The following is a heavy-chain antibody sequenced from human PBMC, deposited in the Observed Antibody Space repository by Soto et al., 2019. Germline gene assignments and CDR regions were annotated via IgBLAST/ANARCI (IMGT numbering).Heavy chain of an antibody. Sequence: PGESLKISCKGSGYSFTRYWIGWVRQMPGKGLEWVGIIYPGDLDTRYSPSFRGQVTISADRSTSTAYLQWNSLKASDTAIYYCVRDALRGVSYYYGMDVWGQGTTVTVSS. D-gene: IGHD4-17*01. CDR3: VRDALRGVSYYYGMDV. CDR2: IYPGDLDT. CDR1: GYSFTRYW. V-gene: IGHV5-51*01. J-gene: IGHJ6*02.